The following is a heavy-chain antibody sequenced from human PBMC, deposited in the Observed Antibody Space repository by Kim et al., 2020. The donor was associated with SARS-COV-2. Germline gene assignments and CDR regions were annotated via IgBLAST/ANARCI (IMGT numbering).Heavy chain of an antibody. J-gene: IGHJ4*01. D-gene: IGHD3-3*01. CDR2: ISYDGSNK. Sequence: GGSLRLSCAASGFTFSSYGMHWVRQAPGKGLEWVAVISYDGSNKYYADSVKGRFTISRDNSKNTLYLQMNSLRAEDTAVYYCAKDHGFWSGYYTGIHYGYYFDSWGQEPWSPSPQ. V-gene: IGHV3-30*18. CDR1: GFTFSSYG. CDR3: AKDHGFWSGYYTGIHYGYYFDS.